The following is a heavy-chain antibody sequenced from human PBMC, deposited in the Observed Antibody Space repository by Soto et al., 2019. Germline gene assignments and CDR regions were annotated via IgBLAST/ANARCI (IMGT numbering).Heavy chain of an antibody. CDR2: FDPEDGET. V-gene: IGHV1-24*01. J-gene: IGHJ5*02. CDR3: ATPYVWRSYRYTLFPFDP. D-gene: IGHD3-16*02. Sequence: ASVKVSCKVSGYTLTELSMHWVRQAPGKGLEWMGGFDPEDGETIYAQKFQGRVTMTEDTSTDTAYMELSSLRSEDTAVYYCATPYVWRSYRYTLFPFDPWGQGTLVTVSS. CDR1: GYTLTELS.